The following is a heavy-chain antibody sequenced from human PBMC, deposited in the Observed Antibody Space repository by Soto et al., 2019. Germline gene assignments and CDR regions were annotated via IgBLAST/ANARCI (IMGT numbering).Heavy chain of an antibody. V-gene: IGHV4-59*01. CDR2: IYDSGST. Sequence: QVQLQESGPGLVKPSETLSLTCTVSGGSISSYYWSWIRQPPGKGLEWIGYIYDSGSTNYNPSLKNRVTISVDTSKNQFSLRLTSVTAADTAVYYCAAAPHYWGQGTLVTVSS. CDR3: AAAPHY. CDR1: GGSISSYY. J-gene: IGHJ4*02.